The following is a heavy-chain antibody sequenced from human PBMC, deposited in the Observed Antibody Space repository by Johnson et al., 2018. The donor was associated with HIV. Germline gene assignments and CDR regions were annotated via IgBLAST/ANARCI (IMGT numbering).Heavy chain of an antibody. J-gene: IGHJ3*02. CDR2: INSDGSST. D-gene: IGHD6-19*01. V-gene: IGHV3-66*01. Sequence: MLLVESGGGVVQPGGSLRLSCAASGFTVSSNYMSWVRQAPGKGLVWVSRINSDGSSTSYADSVQGRFTSSRDHSKNTLYLQMTSLRVEDTAVYYCAKDLRQVAVNDVFDIWGQGTVVSVSS. CDR3: AKDLRQVAVNDVFDI. CDR1: GFTVSSNY.